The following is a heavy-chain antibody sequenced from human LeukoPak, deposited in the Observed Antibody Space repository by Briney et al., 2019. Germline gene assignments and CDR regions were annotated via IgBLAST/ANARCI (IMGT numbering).Heavy chain of an antibody. V-gene: IGHV4-4*07. J-gene: IGHJ4*02. CDR3: TRGIVGATAPGY. CDR2: IYSSGST. D-gene: IGHD1-26*01. CDR1: GGSISSYK. Sequence: SETLSLTCTVSGGSISSYKWSWIRQPAGKGLEWIGRIYSSGSTNYNPSLKSRVAMSVDTSKNQFSLQLSSVTAADTAVYYCTRGIVGATAPGYWGQGTLVIVS.